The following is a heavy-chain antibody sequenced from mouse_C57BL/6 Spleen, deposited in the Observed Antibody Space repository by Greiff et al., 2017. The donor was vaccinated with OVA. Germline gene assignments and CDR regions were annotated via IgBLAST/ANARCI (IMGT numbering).Heavy chain of an antibody. CDR3: ARPLYYDYDEGFAY. CDR1: GFTFSSSG. V-gene: IGHV5-6*01. CDR2: ISSGGSYT. Sequence: EVKLVESGGDLVKPGGSLKLSCAASGFTFSSSGMSWVRQTPDKRLEWVATISSGGSYTYYPDSVKGRFTLSRDNAKNTLYLQMSSLKSEDTAMYYCARPLYYDYDEGFAYWGQGTLVTVSA. J-gene: IGHJ3*01. D-gene: IGHD2-4*01.